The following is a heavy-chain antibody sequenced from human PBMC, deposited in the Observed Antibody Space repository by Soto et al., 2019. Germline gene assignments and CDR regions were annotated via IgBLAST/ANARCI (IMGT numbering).Heavy chain of an antibody. CDR2: ISYDGSNK. Sequence: GGSLRLSCAASGFTFSSYGMHWVRQAPGKGLEWVAVISYDGSNKYYADSVKGRFTISRDNSKNTLYLQMNSLRAEDTAMYYCARIDLYLDSSGYYVYSGQGTLVTVSS. CDR1: GFTFSSYG. J-gene: IGHJ4*02. D-gene: IGHD3-22*01. CDR3: ARIDLYLDSSGYYVY. V-gene: IGHV3-30*03.